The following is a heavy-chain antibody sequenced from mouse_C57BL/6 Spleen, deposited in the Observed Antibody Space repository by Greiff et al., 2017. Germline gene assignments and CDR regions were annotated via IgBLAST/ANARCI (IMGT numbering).Heavy chain of an antibody. Sequence: QVQLKQSGAELARPGASVKLSCKASGYTFTSYGISWVKQRTGQGLEWIGEIYPRSGNPYYNEKFKGKATLTADKSSSTAYIELRSLTSEDSAVYFCAREITTVVAKDAMDYWGQGTSVTVSS. CDR1: GYTFTSYG. CDR3: AREITTVVAKDAMDY. D-gene: IGHD1-1*01. CDR2: IYPRSGNP. J-gene: IGHJ4*01. V-gene: IGHV1-81*01.